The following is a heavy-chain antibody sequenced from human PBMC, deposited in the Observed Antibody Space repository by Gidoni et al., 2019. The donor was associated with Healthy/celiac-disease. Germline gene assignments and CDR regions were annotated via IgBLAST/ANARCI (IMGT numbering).Heavy chain of an antibody. Sequence: EVQLVESGGGLVKPGGSLRLSCAASGFTLSSYSMNWVRQAPGKGLEWVSSISSSSSYIYYADSVKGRFTISRDNAKNSLYLQMNSLRAEDTAVYYCARLGIAAAGHPLFDYWGQGTLVTVSS. D-gene: IGHD6-13*01. CDR1: GFTLSSYS. CDR3: ARLGIAAAGHPLFDY. CDR2: ISSSSSYI. V-gene: IGHV3-21*01. J-gene: IGHJ4*02.